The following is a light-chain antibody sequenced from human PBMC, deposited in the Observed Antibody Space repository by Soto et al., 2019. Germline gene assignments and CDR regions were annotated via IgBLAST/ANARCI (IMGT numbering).Light chain of an antibody. CDR2: RTE. CDR1: SSNIGSSY. V-gene: IGLV1-47*01. Sequence: QSVLTQPPSASGTPGQRVTISCSGSSSNIGSSYVYWYQQLPGTAPKLLIYRTEQRPSGVPDRFSGSKSGTSASLAISGLRSEDEADYYCAAWDDSLSGRVFGGGTKVTVL. CDR3: AAWDDSLSGRV. J-gene: IGLJ3*02.